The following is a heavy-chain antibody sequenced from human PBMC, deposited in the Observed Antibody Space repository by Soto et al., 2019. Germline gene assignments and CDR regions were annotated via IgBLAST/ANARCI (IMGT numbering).Heavy chain of an antibody. V-gene: IGHV3-23*01. Sequence: GGSLRLSCAASGFTFSSYAMSWVRQAPGKGLEWVSAISGSVGSTYYADSVKGRFTISRDNSKNTLYLQMNSLRAEDTAVYYCAKGIKRLITIFGVVTDNWFDPWGQGTLVTVSS. D-gene: IGHD3-3*01. CDR3: AKGIKRLITIFGVVTDNWFDP. CDR2: ISGSVGST. J-gene: IGHJ5*02. CDR1: GFTFSSYA.